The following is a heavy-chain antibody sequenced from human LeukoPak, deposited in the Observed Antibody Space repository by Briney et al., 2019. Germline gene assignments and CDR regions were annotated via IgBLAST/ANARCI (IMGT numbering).Heavy chain of an antibody. CDR1: GGSIRSSYYY. Sequence: SETLSLTCTVSGGSIRSSYYYWGWIRQPPGKGLEWIGSIYDSGSTYYNPSLKSRVTISVDTSKNQFSLKLASVTAADTAVYYCARMALTKSDAFDIWGQGTMVTVST. J-gene: IGHJ3*02. V-gene: IGHV4-39*07. CDR3: ARMALTKSDAFDI. D-gene: IGHD5-24*01. CDR2: IYDSGST.